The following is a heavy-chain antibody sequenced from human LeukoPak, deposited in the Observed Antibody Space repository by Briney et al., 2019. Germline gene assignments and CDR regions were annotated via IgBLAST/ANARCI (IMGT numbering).Heavy chain of an antibody. V-gene: IGHV3-33*01. CDR1: GFTFSSYG. Sequence: GGSLRLSCAASGFTFSSYGMHWVRQAPGKGLEWVAVIWYDGSNKYYADSVKGRFTISRDNSKNTLYLQMNSLRAEDTAVYYCARDRRSRGMDVWGQGTTVTVSS. CDR3: ARDRRSRGMDV. J-gene: IGHJ6*02. CDR2: IWYDGSNK.